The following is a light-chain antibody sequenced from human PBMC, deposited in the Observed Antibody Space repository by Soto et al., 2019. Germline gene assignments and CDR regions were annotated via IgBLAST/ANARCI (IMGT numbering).Light chain of an antibody. Sequence: EIALTQSPGNLSLSPGERATLSCRASQSVTNKYLAWYQQKVGQAPRLLISGASTRATDIPDKFSGSGSGTDFTLTISRLEPEDSAVYYCQQYGSSPLSFGGGTKVDIK. J-gene: IGKJ4*01. CDR1: QSVTNKY. CDR3: QQYGSSPLS. CDR2: GAS. V-gene: IGKV3-20*01.